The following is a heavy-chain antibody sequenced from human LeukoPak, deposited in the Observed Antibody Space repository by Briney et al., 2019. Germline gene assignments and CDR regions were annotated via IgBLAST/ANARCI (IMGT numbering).Heavy chain of an antibody. CDR2: IYYSGST. J-gene: IGHJ3*02. CDR3: ARASGSGSYRGAFDI. Sequence: SETLSLTCTVSGGSISSYYWSWIRQPPGKGLEWVGYIYYSGSTNYNPSLKSRVTISVDTSKNQFSLKLSSVTAADTAVYYCARASGSGSYRGAFDIWGQGTMVTVSS. CDR1: GGSISSYY. V-gene: IGHV4-59*01. D-gene: IGHD1-26*01.